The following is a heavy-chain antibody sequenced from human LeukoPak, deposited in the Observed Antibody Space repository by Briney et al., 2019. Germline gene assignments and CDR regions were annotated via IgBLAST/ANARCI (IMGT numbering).Heavy chain of an antibody. CDR2: INHSGST. Sequence: SETLSLTCAVSGGAFSGYYWSWIRQPPGKGLEWIGEINHSGSTNYNPSLKSRVTISVDTSKKQFSLRVSSVTAADTAVYYCARTEYYFDHWGQGTLVTVSP. J-gene: IGHJ4*02. CDR3: ARTEYYFDH. D-gene: IGHD3-10*01. CDR1: GGAFSGYY. V-gene: IGHV4-34*01.